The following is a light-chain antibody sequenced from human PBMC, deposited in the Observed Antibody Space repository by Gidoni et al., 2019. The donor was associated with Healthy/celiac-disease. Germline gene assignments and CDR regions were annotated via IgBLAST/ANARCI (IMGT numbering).Light chain of an antibody. J-gene: IGLJ3*02. CDR3: QSYDSSLSAWV. CDR2: GNS. CDR1: SSNIGAGYD. Sequence: QSVLTQPPSVSGPPGQRVTISCTGSSSNIGAGYDVHWYQQLPGTAPKLLIYGNSNRPSGVPDRFSGSKSGTSASLASTGLQAEDEADYYCQSYDSSLSAWVFGGGTKLTVL. V-gene: IGLV1-40*01.